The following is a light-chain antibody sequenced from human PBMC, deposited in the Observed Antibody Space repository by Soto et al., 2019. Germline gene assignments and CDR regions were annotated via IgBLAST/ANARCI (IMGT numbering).Light chain of an antibody. V-gene: IGLV2-8*01. CDR3: CSYAGSNSLL. CDR2: EVS. CDR1: SSDVGGYNY. Sequence: QSALTQPPSASGSPGQSVTISCTGTSSDVGGYNYVSWYRQHPGKAPKLMIYEVSKRPSGVPDRFSGSKSDNTASLTVSGLQAEDEADYYCCSYAGSNSLLFGGGTKVTVL. J-gene: IGLJ2*01.